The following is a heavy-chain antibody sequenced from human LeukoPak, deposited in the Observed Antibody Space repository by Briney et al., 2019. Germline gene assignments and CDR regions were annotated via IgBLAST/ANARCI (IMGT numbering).Heavy chain of an antibody. CDR3: ARDVALPGWFGAHDAFDI. Sequence: ASVKVSCRASGYTFTDYYMHWVRQAPGQGLEWMGWINPNGGGTHYSQKFQGRVTMTRDTSISTVYMDLRRLRSDDTAVYYCARDVALPGWFGAHDAFDIWGQGTMVTVSS. D-gene: IGHD3-10*01. V-gene: IGHV1-2*02. CDR1: GYTFTDYY. CDR2: INPNGGGT. J-gene: IGHJ3*02.